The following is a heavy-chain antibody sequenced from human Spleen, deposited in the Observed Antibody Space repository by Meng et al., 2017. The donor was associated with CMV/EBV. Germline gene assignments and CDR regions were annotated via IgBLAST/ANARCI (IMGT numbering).Heavy chain of an antibody. Sequence: GGSLRLSCAASGFTFSDYYMSWIRQAPGKGLDWLSYISSSGSTIYYADSVKCRFTISRDNAKNSLYLQMNSLRAEDTAVYYCARDLNSNYGYYYYGMDVWGQGTTVTVSS. CDR2: ISSSGSTI. CDR3: ARDLNSNYGYYYYGMDV. D-gene: IGHD4-11*01. CDR1: GFTFSDYY. V-gene: IGHV3-11*04. J-gene: IGHJ6*02.